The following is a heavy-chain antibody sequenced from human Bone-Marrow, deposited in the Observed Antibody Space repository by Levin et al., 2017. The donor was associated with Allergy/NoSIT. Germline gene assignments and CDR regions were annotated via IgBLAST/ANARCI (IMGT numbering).Heavy chain of an antibody. Sequence: SQTLSLTCAVYGGSFSDYSWDWIRQPPGKGLEWIGEVNHSGGTGYNPSLKSRVTISVDTSKNQFSLTLNSVTAADTAVYYCARVRDILTGDYRGSQAAEYYGMDVWGQGTTVTVSS. J-gene: IGHJ6*02. D-gene: IGHD3-9*01. CDR1: GGSFSDYS. CDR3: ARVRDILTGDYRGSQAAEYYGMDV. CDR2: VNHSGGT. V-gene: IGHV4-34*01.